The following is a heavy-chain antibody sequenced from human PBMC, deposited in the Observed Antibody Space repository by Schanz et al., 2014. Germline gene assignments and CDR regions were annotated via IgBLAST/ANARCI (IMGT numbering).Heavy chain of an antibody. CDR1: GYTFRHYG. V-gene: IGHV1-18*04. Sequence: QVQLVQSGGEVKKPGASVKVSCKASGYTFRHYGISWLRQAPGQGLEWMGYISGYNGNTNYAPKVQDRVTMTTDTSTSTAYMELRSLRSYDTAVYYCARVWGYDALTGYVFWGQGTLVTVSS. CDR2: ISGYNGNT. CDR3: ARVWGYDALTGYVF. J-gene: IGHJ4*02. D-gene: IGHD3-9*01.